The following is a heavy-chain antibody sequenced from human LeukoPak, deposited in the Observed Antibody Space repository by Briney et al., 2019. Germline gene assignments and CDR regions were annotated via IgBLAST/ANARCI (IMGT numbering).Heavy chain of an antibody. CDR1: GFTFSSYS. CDR3: ARDPYYYDSSGYLAAEGHAFDI. J-gene: IGHJ3*02. CDR2: ISSNSSYI. Sequence: GGSLRLSCAASGFTFSSYSMNWVRQAPGKGLEWVSSISSNSSYIYYADSVKGRFTISRDNAKNSLYLQMNSLRAEDTAVYYCARDPYYYDSSGYLAAEGHAFDIWGQGTMVTVSS. D-gene: IGHD3-22*01. V-gene: IGHV3-21*01.